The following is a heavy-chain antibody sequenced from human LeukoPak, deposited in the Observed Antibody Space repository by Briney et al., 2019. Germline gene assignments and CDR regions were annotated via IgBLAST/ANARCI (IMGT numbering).Heavy chain of an antibody. CDR3: AGALRGALDI. CDR1: GFTFSSYS. J-gene: IGHJ3*02. D-gene: IGHD5/OR15-5a*01. CDR2: ISSSSSNI. V-gene: IGHV3-48*01. Sequence: GGSLRLSCAASGFTFSSYSMNWVRQAPGKGLEWVSYISSSSSNIYYADSVKGRFTISRDNVKNSLYLQMNSLRAEDTAVYYCAGALRGALDIWGQGTMVTVSS.